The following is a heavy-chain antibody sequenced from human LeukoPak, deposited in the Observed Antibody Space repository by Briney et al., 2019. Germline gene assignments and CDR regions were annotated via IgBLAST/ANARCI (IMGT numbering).Heavy chain of an antibody. CDR1: GFTFNNYA. CDR3: AKARGYVAVATNPGVYFDY. CDR2: ISGSGGAT. D-gene: IGHD6-19*01. V-gene: IGHV3-23*01. Sequence: GGSLRLSCAASGFTFNNYAMNWVRQAPGKGLEWVSSISGSGGATYYAGSVKGRFTISRDDSKNTLYLQMNSLRAEDTAVYYCAKARGYVAVATNPGVYFDYWGQGTLVTVSS. J-gene: IGHJ4*02.